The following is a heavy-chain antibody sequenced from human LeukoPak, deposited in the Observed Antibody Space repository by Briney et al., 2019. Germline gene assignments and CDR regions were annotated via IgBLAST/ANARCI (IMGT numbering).Heavy chain of an antibody. CDR3: ARLGVYRDGYNFDAFDI. CDR2: IYHSGST. CDR1: GGSISIYY. J-gene: IGHJ3*02. D-gene: IGHD5-24*01. Sequence: SETLSLTCTVSGGSISIYYWSWIRQPPGKGLEWIGYIYHSGSTYYNPSLKSRVTISVDTSKNQFSLKLSSVTAADTAVYYCARLGVYRDGYNFDAFDIWGQGTMVTVSS. V-gene: IGHV4-59*08.